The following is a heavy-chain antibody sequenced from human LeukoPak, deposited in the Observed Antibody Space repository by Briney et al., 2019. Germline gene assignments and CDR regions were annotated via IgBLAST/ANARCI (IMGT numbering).Heavy chain of an antibody. J-gene: IGHJ5*02. CDR1: GGTFSSYT. CDR3: ARASTVPYNWFDP. V-gene: IGHV1-69*02. CDR2: IIPILGIA. D-gene: IGHD4-11*01. Sequence: SVKVSCKASGGTFSSYTISWVRQAPGQGLEWMERIIPILGIANYAQKFQGRVTITADKSTSTAYMELSSLRSEDTAVYYCARASTVPYNWFDPWGQGTLVTVSS.